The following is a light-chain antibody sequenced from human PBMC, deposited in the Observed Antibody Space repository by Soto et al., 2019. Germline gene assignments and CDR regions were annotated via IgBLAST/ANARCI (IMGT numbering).Light chain of an antibody. CDR3: QQFNNYPT. CDR1: QGISSA. V-gene: IGKV1D-13*01. CDR2: DAS. Sequence: ALQLTQSPSSLSASVGDRVTITCRASQGISSALAWYQQKPGKAPKSLIYDASSLESGVPSRFSGSGSGTDFTLTISSLQPEDFATYYCQQFNNYPTFGQGTRLEIK. J-gene: IGKJ5*01.